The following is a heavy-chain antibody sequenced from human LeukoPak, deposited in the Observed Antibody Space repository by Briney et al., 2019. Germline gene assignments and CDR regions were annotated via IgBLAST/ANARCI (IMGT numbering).Heavy chain of an antibody. CDR2: ISAYNGNT. CDR1: GYTFTSYG. J-gene: IGHJ4*02. Sequence: GASVKVSCKASGYTFTSYGISWVRQAPGQGLEWMGWISAYNGNTNYAQKLQGRVTMTTDTSTSTAYMELRSLRSDDTAVYYCARVRIDCGGDCYPVPPGLRDLPLDYWGQGTLVTVSS. D-gene: IGHD2-21*02. V-gene: IGHV1-18*01. CDR3: ARVRIDCGGDCYPVPPGLRDLPLDY.